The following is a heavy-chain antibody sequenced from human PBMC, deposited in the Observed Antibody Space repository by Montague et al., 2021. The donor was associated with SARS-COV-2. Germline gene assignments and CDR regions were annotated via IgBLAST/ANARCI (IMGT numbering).Heavy chain of an antibody. CDR3: AKEREVVRAARTLVAFDL. Sequence: SETLSLTCAVYGGSFSVYYWSWLRRSPRSGLEWIAGINHSGTANYNPSLKSRVSISVDTSKNQFTLKLTSVTAADTAMYYCAKEREVVRAARTLVAFDLWGQGTMVTVSS. CDR2: INHSGTA. V-gene: IGHV4-34*01. CDR1: GGSFSVYY. D-gene: IGHD2-2*01. J-gene: IGHJ3*01.